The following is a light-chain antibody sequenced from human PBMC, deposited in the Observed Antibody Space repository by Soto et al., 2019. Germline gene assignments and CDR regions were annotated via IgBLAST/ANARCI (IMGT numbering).Light chain of an antibody. CDR1: QGISSW. J-gene: IGKJ1*01. CDR2: KAS. CDR3: QQYHTFSRT. Sequence: DIQMTQSPSTLSASVGDRVTITCRASQGISSWLAWYQQKPGKAPNLLIYKASILQSGVPLRFSGSGSGTEFTLTISSLQPDDFASYYCQQYHTFSRTFGRGTKVEIK. V-gene: IGKV1-5*03.